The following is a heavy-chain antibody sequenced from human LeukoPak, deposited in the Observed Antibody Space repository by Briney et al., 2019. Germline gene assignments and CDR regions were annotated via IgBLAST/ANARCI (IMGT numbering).Heavy chain of an antibody. CDR3: TTDIYSSSWHFWYFDL. CDR2: IKRKTDGGTT. V-gene: IGHV3-15*01. J-gene: IGHJ2*01. D-gene: IGHD6-13*01. CDR1: GLTFSDAW. Sequence: GGSLRLSCAASGLTFSDAWMTWVRQAPGKGLEWVGRIKRKTDGGTTDYAAPVKGKFTISRDDSKNTLYLQMNSLKTEDTAVYYCTTDIYSSSWHFWYFDLWGRGTLVTVSS.